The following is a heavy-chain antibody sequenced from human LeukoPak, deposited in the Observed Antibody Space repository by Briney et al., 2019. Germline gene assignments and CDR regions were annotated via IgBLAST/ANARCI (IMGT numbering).Heavy chain of an antibody. CDR2: INYSGST. V-gene: IGHV4-59*01. CDR3: ASLRYYGSEDY. Sequence: SETLTLTCTVSGASISTYYWSWIRQPPGKGLEWIGYINYSGSTNYNPSLKSRVTISVDTSKNQFSLKLSSVTAADTAVYYCASLRYYGSEDYWGQGTLVTVSS. J-gene: IGHJ4*02. D-gene: IGHD3-10*01. CDR1: GASISTYY.